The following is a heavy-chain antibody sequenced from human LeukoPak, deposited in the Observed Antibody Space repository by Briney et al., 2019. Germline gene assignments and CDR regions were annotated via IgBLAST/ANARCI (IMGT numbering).Heavy chain of an antibody. V-gene: IGHV1-69*05. J-gene: IGHJ5*02. CDR2: IIPIFGTA. D-gene: IGHD2-2*01. CDR3: ASHLGVVPAAEPNWFDP. CDR1: GCTFSSYA. Sequence: SVKVSCKASGCTFSSYAISWVRQAPGQGLEWMGGIIPIFGTANYAQKFQGRVTITTDDSTSTAYMELSSLRSEDTAVYYCASHLGVVPAAEPNWFDPWGQGTLVTVSS.